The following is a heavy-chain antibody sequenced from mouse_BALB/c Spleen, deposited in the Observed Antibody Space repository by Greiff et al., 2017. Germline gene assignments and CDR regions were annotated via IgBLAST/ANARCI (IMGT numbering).Heavy chain of an antibody. J-gene: IGHJ2*01. V-gene: IGHV3-2*02. CDR3: ARWGRDHFDY. Sequence: VQLKESGPGLVKPSQSLSLTCTVTGYSITSDYAWNWIRQFPGNKLEWMGYISYSGSTSYNPSLKSRISITRDTSKNQFFLQLNSVTTEDTATYYCARWGRDHFDYWGQGTTLTVSS. CDR1: GYSITSDYA. CDR2: ISYSGST. D-gene: IGHD3-3*01.